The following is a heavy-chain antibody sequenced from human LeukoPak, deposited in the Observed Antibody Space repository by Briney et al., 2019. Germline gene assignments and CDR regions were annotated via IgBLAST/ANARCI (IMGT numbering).Heavy chain of an antibody. V-gene: IGHV1-46*01. J-gene: IGHJ4*02. CDR2: INPSGGTT. CDR1: GYTFTSYY. CDR3: ARDRLHKYHLPSSGYYEVPDY. Sequence: ASVKVSCKASGYTFTSYYIHWVRQAPGQGLEWMGVINPSGGTTRYVQKFQGRITMTRDMSTSTVYMELSSLRSEDTAVYYCARDRLHKYHLPSSGYYEVPDYWGQGTLVAVSS. D-gene: IGHD3-22*01.